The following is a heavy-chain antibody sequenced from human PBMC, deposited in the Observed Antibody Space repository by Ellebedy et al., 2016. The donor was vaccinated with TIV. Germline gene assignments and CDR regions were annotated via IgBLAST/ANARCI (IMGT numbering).Heavy chain of an antibody. CDR3: ARGWSGSSWYYFDL. CDR2: VFYSGSS. V-gene: IGHV4-39*07. D-gene: IGHD6-13*01. CDR1: GGSNNTDNYH. J-gene: IGHJ4*02. Sequence: MPSETLSLTCSLSGGSNNTDNYHWAWIRQPPGKGLEWIGSVFYSGSSYYNPSLKSRVTISADKSRNQFSMELSSMTAADTAIYYCARGWSGSSWYYFDLWGQGTLVTVSS.